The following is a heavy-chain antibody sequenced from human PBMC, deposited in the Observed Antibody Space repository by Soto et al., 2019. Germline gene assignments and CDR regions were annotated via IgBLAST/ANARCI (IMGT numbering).Heavy chain of an antibody. J-gene: IGHJ5*02. CDR1: GFSLSTSGVG. Sequence: QITLKESGPTLVKPTQTLTLTCTFSGFSLSTSGVGVGWIRQPPGKALEWLALIYWDDAERYSPSLKSRLTITKDTSNNRVVLTMTHTDPVDTGTYYCAHGPRDSSSPFRLDPWGQGILVTVSS. CDR3: AHGPRDSSSPFRLDP. V-gene: IGHV2-5*02. D-gene: IGHD6-13*01. CDR2: IYWDDAE.